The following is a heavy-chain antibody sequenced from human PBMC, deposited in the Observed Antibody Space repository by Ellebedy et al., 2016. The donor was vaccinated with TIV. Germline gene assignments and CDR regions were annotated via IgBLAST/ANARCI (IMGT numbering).Heavy chain of an antibody. D-gene: IGHD3-16*01. Sequence: MPSETLSLTCGVSGGSISSYYWSWIRQPPGKGLEWIGSTYYRGSTNYNPSLGNRVTISDASKNQLSLKLSSVTAADTAVYYCARHGAGADMSYYYYYMDVWGKGTTVTVSS. V-gene: IGHV4-59*08. CDR1: GGSISSYY. CDR2: TYYRGST. J-gene: IGHJ6*03. CDR3: ARHGAGADMSYYYYYMDV.